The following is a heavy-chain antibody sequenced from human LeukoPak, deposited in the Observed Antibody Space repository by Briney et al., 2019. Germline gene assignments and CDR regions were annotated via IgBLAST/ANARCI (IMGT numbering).Heavy chain of an antibody. CDR1: GYNFRNYW. V-gene: IGHV5-51*01. D-gene: IGHD1-26*01. Sequence: GESLKISCRGSGYNFRNYWIGWVRQMPGQGLEWMGVIYLGDSETRYSPSFQGQVTISADKSINTAYLQWSSLKASDTSMYYCASMFSGPPTTFDYRGQGTLVTVSS. J-gene: IGHJ4*02. CDR2: IYLGDSET. CDR3: ASMFSGPPTTFDY.